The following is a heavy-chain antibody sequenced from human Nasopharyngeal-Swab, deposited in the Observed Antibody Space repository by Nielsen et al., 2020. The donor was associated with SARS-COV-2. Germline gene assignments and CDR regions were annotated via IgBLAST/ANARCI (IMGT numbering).Heavy chain of an antibody. Sequence: GESLEISCAPSGFTISGYWMHWVRQTPEKGLVWVSRINVDGSTTNYADSVKGRFTISRDNARNTLSLQMNSLRIEDTAVYYCATAGNYRFDFWGQGTQVTVSS. CDR1: GFTISGYW. CDR3: ATAGNYRFDF. CDR2: INVDGSTT. J-gene: IGHJ4*02. D-gene: IGHD3-16*02. V-gene: IGHV3-74*01.